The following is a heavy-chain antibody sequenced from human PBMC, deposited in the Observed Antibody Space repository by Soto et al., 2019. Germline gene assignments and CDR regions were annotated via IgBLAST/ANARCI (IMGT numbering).Heavy chain of an antibody. Sequence: EVQLLESGGGLVQPGGSLRLSCAASGFTFSTYAMSWVRQAPGKGLGWVAGISASGDNSYYADSVKGRFTISRDNSKSTLYLQMNNLRAEDTAVYYCADGGEWSFNFVYWGQGTLVTVSS. CDR3: ADGGEWSFNFVY. CDR2: ISASGDNS. CDR1: GFTFSTYA. D-gene: IGHD3-3*01. V-gene: IGHV3-23*01. J-gene: IGHJ4*02.